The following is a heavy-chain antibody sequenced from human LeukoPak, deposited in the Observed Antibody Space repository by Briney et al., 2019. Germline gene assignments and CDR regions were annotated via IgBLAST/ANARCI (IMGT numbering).Heavy chain of an antibody. CDR3: ARAWRRYCSGGSCPFDP. CDR2: IYYNGST. D-gene: IGHD2-15*01. CDR1: GGSISGYY. Sequence: SETLSLTCTVSGGSISGYYWSCIRQPPGKGLEWIGYIYYNGSTNYNPSLKSRVTISVDTSKDQFSLKLSSVTAADTAVYYCARAWRRYCSGGSCPFDPWGQGTLVTVSS. J-gene: IGHJ5*02. V-gene: IGHV4-59*01.